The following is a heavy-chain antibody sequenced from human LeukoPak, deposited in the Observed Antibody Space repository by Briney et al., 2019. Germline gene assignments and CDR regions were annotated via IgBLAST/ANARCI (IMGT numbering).Heavy chain of an antibody. CDR3: ARTYYYGSGSTY. D-gene: IGHD3-10*01. V-gene: IGHV4-39*01. CDR2: IYYSGST. CDR1: GGSLSSSSYY. Sequence: PSETLSLTCTVSGGSLSSSSYYWGWLRQPPGTGLEWIGSIYYSGSTYYNPSLKSRVTISVDTSKNQFSLKLSSVTAADTAVYYCARTYYYGSGSTYWGQGTLVTVSS. J-gene: IGHJ4*02.